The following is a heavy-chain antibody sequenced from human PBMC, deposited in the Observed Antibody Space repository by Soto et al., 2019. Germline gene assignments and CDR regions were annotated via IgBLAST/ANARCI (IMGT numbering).Heavy chain of an antibody. J-gene: IGHJ6*02. D-gene: IGHD6-6*01. CDR3: AREGGEQLGLGLVCDYYGMDV. Sequence: QVQLVESGGGVVQPGRSLRLSCAASGFTFSSYAMHWVRQAPGKGLEWVAVISYDGSNKYYADSVKGRFTISRDKSKNPLYLQMNSQRAEDTAVYYSAREGGEQLGLGLVCDYYGMDVWGQGTTVTVSS. CDR2: ISYDGSNK. CDR1: GFTFSSYA. V-gene: IGHV3-30-3*01.